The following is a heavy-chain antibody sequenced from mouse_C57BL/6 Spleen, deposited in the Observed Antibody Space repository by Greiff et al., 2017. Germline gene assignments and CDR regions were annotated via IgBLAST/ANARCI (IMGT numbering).Heavy chain of an antibody. V-gene: IGHV1-61*01. D-gene: IGHD2-2*01. CDR2: IYPSDSET. Sequence: QVQLQQPGAELVRPGSSVKLSCKASGYTFTSYWMDWVKQRPGQGLEWIGNIYPSDSETHYNQKFKDKATLTVDKSSSTAYMQLSSLTSEDSAFYYCAREGFMVSAMDYWGQGTSVTVSS. CDR1: GYTFTSYW. J-gene: IGHJ4*01. CDR3: AREGFMVSAMDY.